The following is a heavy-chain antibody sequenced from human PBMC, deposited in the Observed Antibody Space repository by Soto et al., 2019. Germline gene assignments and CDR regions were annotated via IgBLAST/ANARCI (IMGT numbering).Heavy chain of an antibody. CDR1: GFTFSSYA. V-gene: IGHV3-30*14. CDR3: ARDLRYDYVWGSYLQGY. D-gene: IGHD3-16*02. J-gene: IGHJ4*02. Sequence: QVQLVESGGGVVQPGRSLRLSCAASGFTFSSYAMHWVRQAPGKGLEWVAVLSYDGNDKYYADSVKGRFTISRDNSKDTLYLQMNSLRAGDTAVYYCARDLRYDYVWGSYLQGYWGQGTLFTVSS. CDR2: LSYDGNDK.